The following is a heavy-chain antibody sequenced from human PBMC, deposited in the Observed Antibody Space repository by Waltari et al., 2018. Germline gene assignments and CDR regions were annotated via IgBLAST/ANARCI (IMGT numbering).Heavy chain of an antibody. Sequence: EVQLVESGGGLAQPGGSLGLSWSASGPGFGNYWMTWVRQASGKGPEWVANIKQDGSEKYYMDSVKGRFTISRDNAKNSLYLQMNNLRVEDTAVYYCTRGGRDSSWYWRDWGQGTLVTVSS. V-gene: IGHV3-7*01. CDR3: TRGGRDSSWYWRD. D-gene: IGHD6-13*01. J-gene: IGHJ4*02. CDR1: GPGFGNYW. CDR2: IKQDGSEK.